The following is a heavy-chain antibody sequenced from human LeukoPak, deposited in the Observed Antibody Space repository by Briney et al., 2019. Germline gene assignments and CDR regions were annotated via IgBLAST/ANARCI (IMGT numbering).Heavy chain of an antibody. J-gene: IGHJ4*02. CDR2: INHSGST. V-gene: IGHV4-34*01. CDR1: GGSFSGYY. D-gene: IGHD4-23*01. CDR3: ASRNLHGGNSGHYFDY. Sequence: PSETLSLTCAVYGGSFSGYYWRWIRQPPGKGLEWIGEINHSGSTNYNPSLKSRVTISVDTSKNQFSLKLSSVTAADTAVYYCASRNLHGGNSGHYFDYWGQGTLVTVSS.